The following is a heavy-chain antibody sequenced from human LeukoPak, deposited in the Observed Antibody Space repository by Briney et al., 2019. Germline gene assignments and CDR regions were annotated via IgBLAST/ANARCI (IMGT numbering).Heavy chain of an antibody. CDR3: ARDGAVAANATTLGY. J-gene: IGHJ4*02. V-gene: IGHV1-2*02. CDR1: GYTFTCYY. D-gene: IGHD6-19*01. Sequence: ASVKVSCKASGYTFTCYYMHWVRQAPGQGLEWMGWINPNSGGTNYAQKFQGRVTMTRDTSISTAYMELSRLRSDDTAVYYCARDGAVAANATTLGYWGQGTLVTVSS. CDR2: INPNSGGT.